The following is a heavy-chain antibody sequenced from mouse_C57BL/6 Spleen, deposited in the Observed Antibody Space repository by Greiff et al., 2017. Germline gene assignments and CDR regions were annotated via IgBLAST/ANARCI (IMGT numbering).Heavy chain of an antibody. J-gene: IGHJ2*01. CDR3: ARSGYWDGGYYFDY. Sequence: QVQLQQPGAELVKPGASVKMSCKASGYTFTSYWITWVKQRPGQGLEWIGDIYPGSGSTNYNEKFKSKATLTVDTSSSTAYMQLSSLTSEDSAVYYCARSGYWDGGYYFDYWGQGTTLTVSS. CDR2: IYPGSGST. CDR1: GYTFTSYW. V-gene: IGHV1-55*01. D-gene: IGHD3-1*01.